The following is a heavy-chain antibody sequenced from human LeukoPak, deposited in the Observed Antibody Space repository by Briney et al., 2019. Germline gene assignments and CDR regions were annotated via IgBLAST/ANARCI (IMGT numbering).Heavy chain of an antibody. CDR2: ISYDGSNK. Sequence: GGSLRLSCAASGFTFSSYGMHWVRQAPGKGLEWVAVISYDGSNKYYADSVKGRFTISRDNSKNTLYLQMNSLRAEDTAVYYCAKGSGYPPSHYWGQGTLVTVSS. V-gene: IGHV3-30*18. CDR3: AKGSGYPPSHY. D-gene: IGHD5-12*01. J-gene: IGHJ4*02. CDR1: GFTFSSYG.